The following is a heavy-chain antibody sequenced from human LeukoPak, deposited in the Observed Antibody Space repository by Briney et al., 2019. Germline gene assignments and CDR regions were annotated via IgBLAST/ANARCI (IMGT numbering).Heavy chain of an antibody. Sequence: ASVKVSCKASGYTFTEYYMHWVRQAPGQGLEWVGSFNPYSGASKYAQKLQGRVTMTGDTSISTAYLQLGRVIGDDTAVYYCAKNGDYGYAMDVWGQGTTVTVSS. J-gene: IGHJ6*02. V-gene: IGHV1-2*02. CDR1: GYTFTEYY. CDR3: AKNGDYGYAMDV. D-gene: IGHD4-17*01. CDR2: FNPYSGAS.